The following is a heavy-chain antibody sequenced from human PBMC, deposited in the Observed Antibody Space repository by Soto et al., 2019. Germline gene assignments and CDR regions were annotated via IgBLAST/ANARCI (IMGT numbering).Heavy chain of an antibody. Sequence: ASVKVSCKTSGYTFTSYDITWVRQATGQGLEWMGWVNPNSGDTGYAQKFQDRLTMTRNTSIGTAYMELSRLRSDDTAVYYCARELRYYYDSSGYSDLDYWGQGTLVTVSS. CDR1: GYTFTSYD. V-gene: IGHV1-8*01. CDR2: VNPNSGDT. CDR3: ARELRYYYDSSGYSDLDY. D-gene: IGHD3-22*01. J-gene: IGHJ4*02.